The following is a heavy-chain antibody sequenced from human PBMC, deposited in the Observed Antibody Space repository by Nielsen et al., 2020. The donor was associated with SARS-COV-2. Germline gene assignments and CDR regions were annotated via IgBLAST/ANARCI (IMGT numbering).Heavy chain of an antibody. Sequence: SVKVSCKASGFTFTSSAVQWVRQARGQRLEWIGWIVVGSGNTNYAQKFQERVTITRDMSTSTAYMELSSLRSEDTAVYYCLYSSSWYNYMDVWGKGTTVTVSS. CDR1: GFTFTSSA. D-gene: IGHD6-13*01. CDR3: LYSSSWYNYMDV. CDR2: IVVGSGNT. V-gene: IGHV1-58*01. J-gene: IGHJ6*03.